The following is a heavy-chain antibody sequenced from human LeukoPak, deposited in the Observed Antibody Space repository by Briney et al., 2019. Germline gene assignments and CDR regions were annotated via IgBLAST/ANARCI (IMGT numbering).Heavy chain of an antibody. D-gene: IGHD2/OR15-2a*01. CDR3: ARHITSTGPGEYYMDV. J-gene: IGHJ6*04. CDR1: GYDFPTYW. Sequence: GGSLKISCQASGYDFPTYWFGWVRQLPGKGLEWMGVIYPDDSDTKYNPSFQGQVTISVDKSISTGYLQWSSLKASDTAMYYCARHITSTGPGEYYMDVWGRGTTVIVS. CDR2: IYPDDSDT. V-gene: IGHV5-51*01.